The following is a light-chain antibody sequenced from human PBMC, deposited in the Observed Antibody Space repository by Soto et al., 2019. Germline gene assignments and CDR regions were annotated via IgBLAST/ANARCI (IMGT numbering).Light chain of an antibody. CDR2: EAS. CDR1: QTISTW. Sequence: DIQMTQSPSTLSACVGYRVTITCRASQTISTWLAWYQQRPGKAPNLLIFEASILEDGVPSRFSGSGSGTEFTLTISSLQPDDFATYYCQQYNTYALAWTCGQGTKGDIK. CDR3: QQYNTYALAWT. V-gene: IGKV1-5*03. J-gene: IGKJ1*01.